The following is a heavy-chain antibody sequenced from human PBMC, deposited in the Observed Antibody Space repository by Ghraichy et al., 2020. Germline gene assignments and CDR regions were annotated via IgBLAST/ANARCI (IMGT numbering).Heavy chain of an antibody. V-gene: IGHV4-39*01. D-gene: IGHD5-18*01. CDR3: ASWGMDTAMVGGAFDI. CDR2: IYYSGST. Sequence: SETLSLTCTVSGGSISSSSYYWGWIRQPPGKGLEWIGSIYYSGSTYYNPSLKSRVTISVDTSKNQFSLKLSSVTAADTAVYYCASWGMDTAMVGGAFDIWGQGTMVTVSS. CDR1: GGSISSSSYY. J-gene: IGHJ3*02.